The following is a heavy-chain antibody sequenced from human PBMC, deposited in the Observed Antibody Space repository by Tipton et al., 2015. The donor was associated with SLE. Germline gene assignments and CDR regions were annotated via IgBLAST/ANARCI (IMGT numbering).Heavy chain of an antibody. CDR3: AKFVPDSTSVWDD. V-gene: IGHV4-39*07. J-gene: IGHJ4*02. Sequence: TLSLTCTVSGDSISSGGYSWSWIRQPPGKGPEWIGTIYYSGSTYYYPSLKSRITISVDTSKNQFSLEVRSVTAADTAVYYCAKFVPDSTSVWDDWGQGTLVTVSS. CDR2: IYYSGST. D-gene: IGHD2/OR15-2a*01. CDR1: GDSISSGGYS.